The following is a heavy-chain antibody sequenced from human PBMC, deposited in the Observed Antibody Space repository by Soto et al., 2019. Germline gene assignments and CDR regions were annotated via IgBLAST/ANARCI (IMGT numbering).Heavy chain of an antibody. CDR2: IYYSGST. CDR1: GGSISSYY. J-gene: IGHJ5*02. CDR3: ALTTVTTGELRFDP. D-gene: IGHD4-17*01. V-gene: IGHV4-59*08. Sequence: QVQLQESGPGLVKPSETLSLTCTVSGGSISSYYWSWIRQPPGKGLEWIGYIYYSGSTNYNPSLKSRVTXXVXTXXTQFSLKLSSVTAADTAVYYCALTTVTTGELRFDPWGQGTLVTVSS.